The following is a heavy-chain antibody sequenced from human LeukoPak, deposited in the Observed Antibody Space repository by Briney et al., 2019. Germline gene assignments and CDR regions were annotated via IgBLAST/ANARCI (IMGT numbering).Heavy chain of an antibody. CDR1: GFTVGSSY. V-gene: IGHV3-53*01. CDR2: IYSGGTT. CDR3: ARREARFFDS. D-gene: IGHD1-26*01. J-gene: IGHJ4*02. Sequence: GGSLRLSCAASGFTVGSSYMNWVRQAPGKGLGWVSVIYSGGTTYYADSVKGRFTISRDNAKNSLYLQMNSLRAEDTAVYYCARREARFFDSWGQGTLVTVSS.